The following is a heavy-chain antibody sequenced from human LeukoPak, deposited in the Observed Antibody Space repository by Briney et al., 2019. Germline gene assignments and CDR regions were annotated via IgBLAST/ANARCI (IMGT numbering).Heavy chain of an antibody. CDR1: GGSISSSSYY. V-gene: IGHV4-39*01. CDR2: IYYSGST. J-gene: IGHJ4*02. CDR3: ARSKGVAGTIRGFAN. D-gene: IGHD6-19*01. Sequence: KTSETLSLTCTVSGGSISSSSYYWGWIRQPPGKGLEWIGSIYYSGSTYYNPSLKSRVTISVDTSKNQFSLKLSSVTAADTAVYYCARSKGVAGTIRGFANWGQGTLVTVSS.